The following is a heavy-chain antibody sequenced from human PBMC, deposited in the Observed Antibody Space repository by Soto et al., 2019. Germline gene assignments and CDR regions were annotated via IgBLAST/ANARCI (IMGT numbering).Heavy chain of an antibody. J-gene: IGHJ6*02. CDR1: GGSFSGYY. V-gene: IGHV4-34*01. Sequence: SETLSITCAVYGGSFSGYYWSWIRQPPGKGLEWIGEINHSGSTNYNPSLKSRVTISVDTSKNQFSLKLSSVTAADTAVYYCARVEVAGIAVAYYYYYYGMDVWGQGTTVTVSS. CDR2: INHSGST. D-gene: IGHD6-19*01. CDR3: ARVEVAGIAVAYYYYYYGMDV.